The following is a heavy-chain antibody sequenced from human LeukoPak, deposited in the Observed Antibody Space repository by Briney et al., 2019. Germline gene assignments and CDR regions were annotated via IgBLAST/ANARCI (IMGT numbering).Heavy chain of an antibody. V-gene: IGHV4-59*01. CDR1: GGSISSYY. D-gene: IGHD3-10*01. J-gene: IGHJ5*02. CDR2: IYYSGST. CDR3: AGMKRGRYSDLKHEKNWFGP. Sequence: SETLSLTCTVSGGSISSYYWSWIRQPPGKGLEWIGYIYYSGSTNYNPSLKSRVTISVDTSKNQFSLKLSSVTAADTAVYYCAGMKRGRYSDLKHEKNWFGPWGQGTLVTVSS.